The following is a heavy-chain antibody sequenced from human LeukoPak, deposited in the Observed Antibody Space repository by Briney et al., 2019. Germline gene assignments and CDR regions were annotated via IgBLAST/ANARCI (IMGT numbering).Heavy chain of an antibody. Sequence: PGGSLRLSCAASGFTFSSYGMHWVRQAPGKGLEWVANIKQDGSEKYYVDSVKGRFTISRDNAKNSLYVQMNSLRAEDTAVYHCARVRGILGAFDIWGQGTMVTVSS. D-gene: IGHD1-1*01. CDR2: IKQDGSEK. CDR3: ARVRGILGAFDI. J-gene: IGHJ3*02. CDR1: GFTFSSYG. V-gene: IGHV3-7*01.